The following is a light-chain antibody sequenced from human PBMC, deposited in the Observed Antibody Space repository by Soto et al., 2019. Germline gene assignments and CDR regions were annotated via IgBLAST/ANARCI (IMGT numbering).Light chain of an antibody. CDR3: QQLNSYSPRLI. V-gene: IGKV1-9*01. CDR1: QGISNY. Sequence: IQLTQSPSSLSASVGDRVTITCRASQGISNYLAWYQQKPGKAPKLLIYAASTLQSGVPSRFSGSGSGTDFTLTISSLQPEDCATYYCQQLNSYSPRLIFGGGTKVEIK. CDR2: AAS. J-gene: IGKJ4*01.